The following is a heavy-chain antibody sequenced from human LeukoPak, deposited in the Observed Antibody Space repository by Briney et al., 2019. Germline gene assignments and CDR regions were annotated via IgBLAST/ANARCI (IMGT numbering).Heavy chain of an antibody. Sequence: PSETLSLTCTVSGYSISSGYYWGWIRQPPGKGLEWIGSIYHSGSTYYNPSLKSRVTISVDTSKNQFSLKLSSVTAADTAVYYCARVGIAVARWGFDYWGQGTLVTVSS. CDR2: IYHSGST. V-gene: IGHV4-38-2*02. D-gene: IGHD6-19*01. J-gene: IGHJ4*02. CDR3: ARVGIAVARWGFDY. CDR1: GYSISSGYY.